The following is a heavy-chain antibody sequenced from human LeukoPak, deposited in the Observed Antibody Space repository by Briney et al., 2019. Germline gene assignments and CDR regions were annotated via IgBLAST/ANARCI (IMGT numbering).Heavy chain of an antibody. V-gene: IGHV4-59*01. CDR3: ARVPTWSFVGYYFDY. CDR2: IYYSGST. CDR1: GGSISSYY. Sequence: SETLSLTCTVSGGSISSYYWSWLRQPPGKGLEWIGYIYYSGSTNYNPSLKSRVTISVDTSKNQFSLKLSSVTAADTAVYYCARVPTWSFVGYYFDYWGQGTLVTVSS. J-gene: IGHJ4*02.